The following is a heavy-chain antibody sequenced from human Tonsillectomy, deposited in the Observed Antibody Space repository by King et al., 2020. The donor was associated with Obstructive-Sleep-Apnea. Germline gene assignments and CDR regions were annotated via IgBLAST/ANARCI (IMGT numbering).Heavy chain of an antibody. V-gene: IGHV3-23*04. CDR1: GFTFSDYA. CDR2: VTGSGGST. Sequence: QLVQSGGGLVQPGGSLRLSCAASGFTFSDYAFSWVRQAPGKGLEWVSVVTGSGGSTHYADSVKGRFTISSDNSNNTVYLQMNSLRAEETAVYYCAKDRQARKGYCSGGSCYHDAFDIWGQGTRVTVSS. J-gene: IGHJ3*02. CDR3: AKDRQARKGYCSGGSCYHDAFDI. D-gene: IGHD2-15*01.